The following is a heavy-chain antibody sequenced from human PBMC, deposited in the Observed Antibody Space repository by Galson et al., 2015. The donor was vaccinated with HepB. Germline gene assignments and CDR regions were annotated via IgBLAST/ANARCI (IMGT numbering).Heavy chain of an antibody. J-gene: IGHJ3*02. Sequence: SVKVSCKASGYTFTSNYIHWVRQAPGQGLEWMGLINPSGGYTNSAQHFQGRVTMTRDTSTSTVYMEVSSLRSDDTAVYYCAREWSLWGAFDIWGQGTMVTVSS. CDR3: AREWSLWGAFDI. CDR2: INPSGGYT. V-gene: IGHV1-46*01. D-gene: IGHD7-27*01. CDR1: GYTFTSNY.